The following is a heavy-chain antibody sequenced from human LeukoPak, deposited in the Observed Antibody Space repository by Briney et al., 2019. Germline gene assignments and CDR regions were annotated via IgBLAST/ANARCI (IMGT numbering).Heavy chain of an antibody. CDR1: GYTFTSYY. Sequence: ASVKVSCKASGYTFTSYYMHWVRQAPGQGLEWMGIINPSGGSTSYAQKFQGRVTMTRDTSTSTVYMEPSSLRSEDTAVYYCVKSGGNDDYWGQGTLVTVSS. D-gene: IGHD6-25*01. CDR3: VKSGGNDDY. V-gene: IGHV1-46*01. J-gene: IGHJ4*02. CDR2: INPSGGST.